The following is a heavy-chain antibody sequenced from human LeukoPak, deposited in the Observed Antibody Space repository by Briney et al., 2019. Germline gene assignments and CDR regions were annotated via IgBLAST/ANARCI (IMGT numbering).Heavy chain of an antibody. CDR3: ASPRERYGEYYYGMDV. J-gene: IGHJ6*02. CDR1: GFTSSSYS. V-gene: IGHV3-21*01. Sequence: GGSLSLSCAASGFTSSSYSMNWVRQAPGKGLEGVSSIISSSSYIYYADSVKGRFTISRDNAKNSLYLQMNSLRAEDTAVYYCASPRERYGEYYYGMDVWGQGTTVTVSS. CDR2: IISSSSYI. D-gene: IGHD4-17*01.